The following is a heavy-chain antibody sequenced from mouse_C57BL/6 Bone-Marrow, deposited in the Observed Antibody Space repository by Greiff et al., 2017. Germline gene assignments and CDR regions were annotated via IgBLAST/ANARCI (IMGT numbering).Heavy chain of an antibody. CDR2: ISSGSSTI. CDR1: GFTFSDYG. D-gene: IGHD1-1*01. Sequence: EVKLVESGGGLVKPGGSLKLSCAASGFTFSDYGMHWVRQAPEKGLEWVAYISSGSSTIYYADTVKGRFTISRDNAKNTLFLQMNSLGSEDTAMYYCARDYECAMDYWGQGTSVTVSS. V-gene: IGHV5-17*01. CDR3: ARDYECAMDY. J-gene: IGHJ4*01.